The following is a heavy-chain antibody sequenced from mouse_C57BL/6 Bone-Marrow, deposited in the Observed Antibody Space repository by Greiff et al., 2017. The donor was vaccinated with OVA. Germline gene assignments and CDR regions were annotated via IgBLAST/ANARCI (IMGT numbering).Heavy chain of an antibody. CDR2: IDPSDSYT. CDR3: ERYPNYGSSQAWFAY. V-gene: IGHV1-69*01. J-gene: IGHJ3*01. D-gene: IGHD1-1*01. CDR1: GYTFTSYW. Sequence: QVQLQQPGAELVMPGASVKLSCKASGYTFTSYWMHWVKQRPGQGLEWIGEIDPSDSYTNYNQKFKGKSTLTVDKSSSTAYMQLSSLTSEDSAVYYCERYPNYGSSQAWFAYWGQGTLVTVSA.